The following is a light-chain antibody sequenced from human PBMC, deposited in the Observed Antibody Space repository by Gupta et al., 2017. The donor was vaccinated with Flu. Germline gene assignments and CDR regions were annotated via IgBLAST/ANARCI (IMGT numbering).Light chain of an antibody. CDR1: SGNSSYA. J-gene: IGLJ2*01. V-gene: IGLV4-69*01. Sequence: QLVLSQSPSASASLGASVKLTCTLSSGNSSYAIAWHQQQPEKGPRYLMKLNSDGSTSKGDGLPDRFSGSSSGAERYLTISSLQSEDEADYCCQTWGTGVVFGGGTKLTVL. CDR3: QTWGTGVV. CDR2: LNSDGST.